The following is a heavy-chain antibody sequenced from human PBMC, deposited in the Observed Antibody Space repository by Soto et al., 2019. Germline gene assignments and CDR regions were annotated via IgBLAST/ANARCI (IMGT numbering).Heavy chain of an antibody. CDR1: GGSISSSSYY. V-gene: IGHV4-39*01. CDR3: ARLNSVVVVAATYNWFDP. CDR2: IYYSGST. D-gene: IGHD2-15*01. Sequence: ASETLSLTCTVSGGSISSSSYYWGWIRQPPGKGLEWIGSIYYSGSTYYNPSLKSRVTISVDTSKNQFSLKLSSVTAADTAVYYCARLNSVVVVAATYNWFDPWGQGTLVTVSS. J-gene: IGHJ5*02.